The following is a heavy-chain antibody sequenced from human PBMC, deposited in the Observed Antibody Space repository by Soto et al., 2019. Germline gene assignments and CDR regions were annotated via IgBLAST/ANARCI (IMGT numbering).Heavy chain of an antibody. J-gene: IGHJ4*02. CDR2: INPNSGGT. CDR1: GGTFSSYA. D-gene: IGHD2-2*02. CDR3: ARGYCSSTSCYTFLVDYYGSGLDY. V-gene: IGHV1-2*02. Sequence: ASVKVSCKASGGTFSSYAISWVRQAPGQGLEWMGWINPNSGGTNYAQKFQGRVTMTRDTSISTAYMELSRLRSDDTAVYYCARGYCSSTSCYTFLVDYYGSGLDYWGQGTLVTVSS.